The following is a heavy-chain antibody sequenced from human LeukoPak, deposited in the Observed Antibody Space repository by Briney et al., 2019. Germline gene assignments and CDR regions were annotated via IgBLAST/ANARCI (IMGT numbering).Heavy chain of an antibody. CDR2: ISNNGGYT. Sequence: PGGSLRLSCAASGFTFSSSAMSWVRQAPGKGLEWVSAISNNGGYTYYAASVQGRFTISRDNSKSTLCLQMNSLRAEDTAVYYCAKQLGYCSDGSCYFPYWGQGTLVTVPS. CDR1: GFTFSSSA. V-gene: IGHV3-23*01. CDR3: AKQLGYCSDGSCYFPY. D-gene: IGHD2-15*01. J-gene: IGHJ4*02.